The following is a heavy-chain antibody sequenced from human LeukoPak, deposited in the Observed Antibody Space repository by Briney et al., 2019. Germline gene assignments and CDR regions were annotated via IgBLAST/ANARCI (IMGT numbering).Heavy chain of an antibody. CDR3: ARESRATAWSLDL. D-gene: IGHD1-1*01. CDR2: INPNSGGT. V-gene: IGHV1-2*02. J-gene: IGHJ4*02. CDR1: GFTFSGYY. Sequence: GASVKVSCKASGFTFSGYYMHWVRQAPGQGFEWMGWINPNSGGTNFAQKFQGRVTMTRDTSINTVYMELSSLGSDDTAVYYCARESRATAWSLDLWGQGTLVTVSS.